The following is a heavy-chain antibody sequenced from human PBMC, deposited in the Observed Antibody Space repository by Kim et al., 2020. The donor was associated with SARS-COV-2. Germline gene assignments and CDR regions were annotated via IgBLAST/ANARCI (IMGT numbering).Heavy chain of an antibody. CDR2: ISYDGSNK. CDR1: GFTFSSYA. D-gene: IGHD3-22*01. J-gene: IGHJ4*02. V-gene: IGHV3-30*04. CDR3: ARDGAMIVVGAPGY. Sequence: GGSLRLSCAASGFTFSSYAMHWVRQAPGKGLEWVAVISYDGSNKYYADSVKGRFTISRDNSKNTLYLQMNSLRAEDTAVYYCARDGAMIVVGAPGYWGQGTLVTVSS.